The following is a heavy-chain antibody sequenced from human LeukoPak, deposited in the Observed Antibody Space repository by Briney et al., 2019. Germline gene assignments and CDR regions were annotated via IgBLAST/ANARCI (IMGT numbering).Heavy chain of an antibody. Sequence: GGSLRLSCAASGFTFSSYGMHWVRQAPGKGLEWVSAISASGGSTYYADSVKGRFTISRDNSKNTLYLQMNSLRAEDTAVYYCAKNSRGSPMDYFDSWGQGTLVTVSS. V-gene: IGHV3-23*01. D-gene: IGHD3-10*01. CDR3: AKNSRGSPMDYFDS. CDR2: ISASGGST. CDR1: GFTFSSYG. J-gene: IGHJ4*02.